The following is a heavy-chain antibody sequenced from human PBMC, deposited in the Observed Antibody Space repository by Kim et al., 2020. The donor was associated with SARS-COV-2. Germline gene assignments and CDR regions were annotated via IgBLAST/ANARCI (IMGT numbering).Heavy chain of an antibody. V-gene: IGHV4-59*08. D-gene: IGHD6-13*01. Sequence: SETLSLTCTVSGGSINSFYWSWIRQPPGQGLEWIGYVHYTGSTNYNPSLKSRVTMSVDTSKNQFSLKLTSVTAADTAVYYCARSRYSSNWYYFDYWGQGT. CDR1: GGSINSFY. J-gene: IGHJ4*02. CDR2: VHYTGST. CDR3: ARSRYSSNWYYFDY.